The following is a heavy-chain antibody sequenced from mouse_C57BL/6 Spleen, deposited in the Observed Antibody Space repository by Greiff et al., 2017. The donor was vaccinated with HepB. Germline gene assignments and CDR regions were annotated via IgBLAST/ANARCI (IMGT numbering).Heavy chain of an antibody. CDR2: ISSGGDYI. CDR3: TRGGNYGSSLYAMDY. J-gene: IGHJ4*01. Sequence: EVMLVESGEGLVKPGGSLKLSCAASGFTFSSYAMSWVRQTPEKRLEWVAYISSGGDYIYYADTVKGRFTISRDNARNTLYLQMSSLKSEDTAMYYFTRGGNYGSSLYAMDYWGQGTSVTVSS. CDR1: GFTFSSYA. V-gene: IGHV5-9-1*02. D-gene: IGHD1-1*01.